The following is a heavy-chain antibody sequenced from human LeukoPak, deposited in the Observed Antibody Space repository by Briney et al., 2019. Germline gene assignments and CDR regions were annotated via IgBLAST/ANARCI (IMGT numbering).Heavy chain of an antibody. V-gene: IGHV1-2*02. Sequence: ASVNVSCKASVYTFTGYYMHWVRQAPGQGLEWMGWINPNSGGTNYAKKFQGRVTMTRDTSISTAYMELSRLRSDDTAVYYCARGGEFLLRYFDWLLWYWGQGTLVTVSS. J-gene: IGHJ4*02. CDR1: VYTFTGYY. D-gene: IGHD3-9*01. CDR3: ARGGEFLLRYFDWLLWY. CDR2: INPNSGGT.